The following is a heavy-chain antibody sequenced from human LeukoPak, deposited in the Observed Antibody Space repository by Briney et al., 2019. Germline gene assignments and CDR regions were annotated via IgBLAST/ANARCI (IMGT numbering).Heavy chain of an antibody. V-gene: IGHV1-8*01. Sequence: GASVKVSCKASGYTFTSYDINWVRQATGQGLEWMGWMNPNSGNTGYAQKFQGRVTMTRNTSISTAYMELSSLRSEDTAVHYCARGVSNYPDWFDPWGQGTLVTVSS. J-gene: IGHJ5*02. CDR3: ARGVSNYPDWFDP. CDR1: GYTFTSYD. CDR2: MNPNSGNT. D-gene: IGHD4-11*01.